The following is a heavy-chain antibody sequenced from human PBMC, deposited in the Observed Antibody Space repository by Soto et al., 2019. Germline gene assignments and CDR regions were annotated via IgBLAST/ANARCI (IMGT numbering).Heavy chain of an antibody. CDR2: IFDSGST. Sequence: PSETLSLTCTISGGSISSYYWSWIRQSPGKGLEWIGYIFDSGSTNYSPSLKSRVTISVDTSKNQFSLKLSSVTAADTAVYYCASGPKGSGWYNWFDPWGQGTLVTVSS. D-gene: IGHD6-19*01. J-gene: IGHJ5*02. V-gene: IGHV4-59*08. CDR3: ASGPKGSGWYNWFDP. CDR1: GGSISSYY.